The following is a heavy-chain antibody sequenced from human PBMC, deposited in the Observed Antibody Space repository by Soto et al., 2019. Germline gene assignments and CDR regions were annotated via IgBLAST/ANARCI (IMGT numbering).Heavy chain of an antibody. CDR1: GFTFSDYT. CDR2: ISWDGSST. Sequence: PGGSLRLSCAASGFTFSDYTMHWVRQAPGKGLEWVSLISWDGSSTYYADSVKGRFTISRDNSKNSLYLQMNSLRTEDTALYYCAKDWGDIVISPAHYSCMDVWGQGTTVTVSS. CDR3: AKDWGDIVISPAHYSCMDV. J-gene: IGHJ6*02. V-gene: IGHV3-43*01. D-gene: IGHD2-15*01.